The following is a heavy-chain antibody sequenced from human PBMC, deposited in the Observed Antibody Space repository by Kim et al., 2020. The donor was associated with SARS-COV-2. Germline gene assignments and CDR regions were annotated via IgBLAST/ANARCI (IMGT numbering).Heavy chain of an antibody. J-gene: IGHJ4*02. CDR2: INHSGST. D-gene: IGHD6-6*01. V-gene: IGHV4-34*01. CDR1: GGSFSGYY. CDR3: ARGLFGSSSSGGFDY. Sequence: SETLSLTCAVYGGSFSGYYWSWIRQPPGKGLEWIGEINHSGSTNYNPSLKSRVTISVDTSKNQFSLKLSSVTAADTAVYYCARGLFGSSSSGGFDYWGQGTLVTVSS.